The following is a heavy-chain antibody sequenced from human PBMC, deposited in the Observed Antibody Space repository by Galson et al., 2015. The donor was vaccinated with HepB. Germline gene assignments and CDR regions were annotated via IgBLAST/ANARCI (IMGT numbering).Heavy chain of an antibody. Sequence: SLRLSCAASGFTFSNYGMHWVRQAPGKGLEWVAVISYDQKNKYYADSLTGRFTISRDNSKNTLYLQMNSLRAEDTAVYYCARDPTVTTPGYYYFYMDVWGKGATVTVSS. D-gene: IGHD4-11*01. CDR3: ARDPTVTTPGYYYFYMDV. V-gene: IGHV3-30*03. CDR2: ISYDQKNK. CDR1: GFTFSNYG. J-gene: IGHJ6*03.